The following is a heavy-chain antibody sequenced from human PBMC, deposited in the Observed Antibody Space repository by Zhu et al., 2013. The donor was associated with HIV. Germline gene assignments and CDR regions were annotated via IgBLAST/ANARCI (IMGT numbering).Heavy chain of an antibody. CDR2: VVPIFPTA. D-gene: IGHD1-1*01. CDR1: GGTFNTYA. CDR3: AREIRLEQGGLDY. Sequence: QVQLVQSGAEVKKPGSSVKVSCTASGGTFNTYAINWVRQAPGQGLEWMGGVVPIFPTARYAQKFQGRVTITADESASTAYMEMTGLISEDTAVYYCAREIRLEQGGLDYWGQGTLVTVSS. V-gene: IGHV1-69*12. J-gene: IGHJ4*02.